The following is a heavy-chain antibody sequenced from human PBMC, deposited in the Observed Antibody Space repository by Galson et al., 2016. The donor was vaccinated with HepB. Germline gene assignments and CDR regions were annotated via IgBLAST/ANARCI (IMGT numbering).Heavy chain of an antibody. V-gene: IGHV1-18*01. J-gene: IGHJ5*02. D-gene: IGHD4-23*01. CDR3: ARAPTYYGGNHRLDP. CDR2: ISPSNGNT. CDR1: DYSFTSYG. Sequence: SVKVSCKASDYSFTSYGISWARQAPGQGLEWMAWISPSNGNTNYAQKFQGRVILITDTSTSTVYMELRRLRYDDTAVYYCARAPTYYGGNHRLDPWGQGTLVTVSS.